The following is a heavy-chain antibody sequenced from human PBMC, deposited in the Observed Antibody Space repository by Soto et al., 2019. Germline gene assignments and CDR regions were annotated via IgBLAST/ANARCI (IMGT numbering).Heavy chain of an antibody. CDR3: ASEKIVVVPAASYYYGMDV. Sequence: ASVKVSCKASGYTFTGYYMHWVRQAPGQGLEWMGWINPNSGDTNYAQKFQGRVTMTRDTSISTAYMELSRLRSDDTAVYYCASEKIVVVPAASYYYGMDVWGQGTTVTVSS. CDR1: GYTFTGYY. V-gene: IGHV1-2*02. CDR2: INPNSGDT. D-gene: IGHD2-2*01. J-gene: IGHJ6*02.